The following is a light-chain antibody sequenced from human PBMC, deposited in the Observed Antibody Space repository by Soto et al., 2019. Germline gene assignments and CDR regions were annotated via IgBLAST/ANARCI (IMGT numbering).Light chain of an antibody. V-gene: IGLV2-14*01. J-gene: IGLJ3*02. CDR1: SSDVGGYNY. CDR3: STFTSSNAWV. CDR2: EVS. Sequence: QSALTQPASVSGSPGQSITISCTGTSSDVGGYNYVSWYQQHPGKAHKLIIFEVSNRPSGVSNRLTSPKSGNTASLTISGLQAEDEADYSFSTFTSSNAWVFGGGTKLTVL.